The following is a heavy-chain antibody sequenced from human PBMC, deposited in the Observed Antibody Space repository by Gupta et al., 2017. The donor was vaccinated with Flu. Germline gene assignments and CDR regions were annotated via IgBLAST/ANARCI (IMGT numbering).Heavy chain of an antibody. CDR2: IKSKTDGGTT. V-gene: IGHV3-15*01. J-gene: IGHJ6*03. Sequence: EWVGRIKSKTDGGTTDDAAPVKGRFTSSRDDSKNTLYLQMNSLKTEDTAVDYCTTRSTVTPGSYYYYYYMDVWGKGTTVTVSS. CDR3: TTRSTVTPGSYYYYYYMDV. D-gene: IGHD4-4*01.